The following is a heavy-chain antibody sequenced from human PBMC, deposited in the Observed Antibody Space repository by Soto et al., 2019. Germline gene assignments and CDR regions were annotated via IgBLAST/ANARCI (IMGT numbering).Heavy chain of an antibody. V-gene: IGHV4-59*01. D-gene: IGHD4-17*01. J-gene: IGHJ6*02. CDR3: ARDHVADGGLRNGMDV. Sequence: KTSETLSLTCTVSGGSISSYYWSWIRQPPGKGLEWIGYIYYSGSTNYNPSLKSRVTTSVDTSKNQFSLKLSSVTAADTAVYYCARDHVADGGLRNGMDVWGQGTTVTVSS. CDR2: IYYSGST. CDR1: GGSISSYY.